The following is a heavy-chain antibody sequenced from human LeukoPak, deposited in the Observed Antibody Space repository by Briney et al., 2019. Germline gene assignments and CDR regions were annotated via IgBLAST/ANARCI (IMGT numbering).Heavy chain of an antibody. D-gene: IGHD3-3*01. CDR1: GYTFTGYY. CDR2: INPNSGGT. Sequence: GASVKVSCKASGYTFTGYYMHWVRQAPGQGLEWMGWINPNSGGTNYAQKFQGRVTMTRDTSISTAYMELSRLRSDDTAVYYCARELRFLEWLPRTPNWFDPWGQGTLVTVSS. CDR3: ARELRFLEWLPRTPNWFDP. V-gene: IGHV1-2*02. J-gene: IGHJ5*02.